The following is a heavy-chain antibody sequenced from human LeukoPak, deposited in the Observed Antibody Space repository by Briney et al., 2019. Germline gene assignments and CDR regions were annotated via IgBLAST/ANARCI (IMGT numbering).Heavy chain of an antibody. Sequence: GESLKISCKGSGYSFTSYWIGWVRQMPGKGLEWMGIIYPGDSDTRYSPSFQGQVTISADKSISSAYLQWSSLKASDTAMYYCVRRRRNCSGCRCNDDEFDMWGQGTMVTVSS. D-gene: IGHD2-15*01. CDR3: VRRRRNCSGCRCNDDEFDM. CDR1: GYSFTSYW. V-gene: IGHV5-51*01. J-gene: IGHJ3*02. CDR2: IYPGDSDT.